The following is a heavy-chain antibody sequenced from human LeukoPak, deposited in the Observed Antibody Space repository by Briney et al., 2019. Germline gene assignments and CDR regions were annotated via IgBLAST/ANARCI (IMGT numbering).Heavy chain of an antibody. D-gene: IGHD2-2*01. Sequence: PGGSLRLSCAASGFTVSSNYMSWVRQAPGKGLEWVSVIYCGGSTYFADSVKGRFTISRDNSKNTLYLQMNSLRAEDTAVYYCARGVVPAAITYWGQGTLVTVSS. CDR1: GFTVSSNY. CDR2: IYCGGST. V-gene: IGHV3-66*01. CDR3: ARGVVPAAITY. J-gene: IGHJ4*02.